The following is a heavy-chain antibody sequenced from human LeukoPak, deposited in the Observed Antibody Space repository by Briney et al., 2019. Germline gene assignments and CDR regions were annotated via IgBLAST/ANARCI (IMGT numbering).Heavy chain of an antibody. V-gene: IGHV3-33*01. J-gene: IGHJ4*02. CDR1: GFTFTNYG. CDR2: TWYDGSNK. Sequence: GRSLRLSCAASGFTFTNYGMHWVRQAPGKGLEWVAVTWYDGSNKYYADSVKGRFTISRDNSKNTLYLQMNSLRAEDTAVYYCARDPPCAYTTPCFYFDYWGQGTLVTVSS. D-gene: IGHD3-16*01. CDR3: ARDPPCAYTTPCFYFDY.